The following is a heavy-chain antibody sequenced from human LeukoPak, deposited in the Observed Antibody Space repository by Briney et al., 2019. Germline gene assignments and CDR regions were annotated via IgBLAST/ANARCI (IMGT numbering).Heavy chain of an antibody. CDR2: IKQDGSEK. Sequence: GGSLRLSCAASGFTFSSYWMSWVRQAPVKGLEWVANIKQDGSEKYYVDSVKGRFTISRDNSKNTLYLQMNSLRAEDTAVYYCARPEWGIAVADHYYFDYWGQGTLVTVSS. D-gene: IGHD6-13*01. V-gene: IGHV3-7*01. CDR3: ARPEWGIAVADHYYFDY. CDR1: GFTFSSYW. J-gene: IGHJ4*02.